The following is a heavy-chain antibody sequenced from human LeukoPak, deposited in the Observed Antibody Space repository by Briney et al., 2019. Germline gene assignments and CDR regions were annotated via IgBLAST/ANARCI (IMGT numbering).Heavy chain of an antibody. CDR1: GGSISSYY. D-gene: IGHD3-10*01. Sequence: PSETLSLTCTVSGGSISSYYWSWIRQPPGKGLEWIGYIYYSGSTNYNPSLKSRVTISVDTSKNQFSLKLSSVTAADTAVYYCARGRLHYGSGSYYRYFDYWGQGTLVTVSS. CDR2: IYYSGST. V-gene: IGHV4-59*12. J-gene: IGHJ4*02. CDR3: ARGRLHYGSGSYYRYFDY.